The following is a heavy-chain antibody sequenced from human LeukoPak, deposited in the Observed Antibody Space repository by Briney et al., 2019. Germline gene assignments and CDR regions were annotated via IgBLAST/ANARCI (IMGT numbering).Heavy chain of an antibody. J-gene: IGHJ4*02. CDR3: ARDRRVAARLFDY. CDR1: VDSVSRNSAA. D-gene: IGHD6-6*01. CDR2: TYYRSKWYN. V-gene: IGHV6-1*01. Sequence: SQTLSLACAISVDSVSRNSAAWNWIRQSPSRHLEWLGRTYYRSKWYNDYAVSVKSRITIDPDTSKNQFSLQLNSVTPEDTAVYYCARDRRVAARLFDYWGQGTLVTVSS.